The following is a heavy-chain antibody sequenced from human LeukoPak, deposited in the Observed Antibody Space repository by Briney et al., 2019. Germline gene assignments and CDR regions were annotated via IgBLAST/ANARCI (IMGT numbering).Heavy chain of an antibody. CDR3: ARDAIDSSGFDFDY. CDR1: GFTFSDYY. Sequence: PGGSLRFSCAASGFTFSDYYMTWIRQAPGKGLEWISYISTSAGTIYYADSVKGRFTISRDNAKNSLYLQMNSLRAEDTAVYYCARDAIDSSGFDFDYWGQGTLVTVSS. V-gene: IGHV3-11*01. J-gene: IGHJ4*02. D-gene: IGHD3-22*01. CDR2: ISTSAGTI.